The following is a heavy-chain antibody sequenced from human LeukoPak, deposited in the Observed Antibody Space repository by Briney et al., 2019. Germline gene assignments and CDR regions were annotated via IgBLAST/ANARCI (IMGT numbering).Heavy chain of an antibody. J-gene: IGHJ4*02. CDR1: GFTFSSYG. V-gene: IGHV3-33*01. Sequence: GRSLRLSCAASGFTFSSYGMHWVRQAPGKGLEWVAVIWYDGSNKYYADSVKGRFTISRDNSKNTLYLQMNSLRAEDTAAYYCARDWGILTYYFDYWGQGTLVTVSS. CDR2: IWYDGSNK. CDR3: ARDWGILTYYFDY. D-gene: IGHD6-13*01.